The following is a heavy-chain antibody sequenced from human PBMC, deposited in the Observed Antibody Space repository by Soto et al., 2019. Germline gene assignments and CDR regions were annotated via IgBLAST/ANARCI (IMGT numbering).Heavy chain of an antibody. J-gene: IGHJ6*02. CDR1: GFTFGSYS. V-gene: IGHV3-48*01. D-gene: IGHD2-8*01. Sequence: GGSLRLSCAASGFTFGSYSMNWVRQAPGKGLEWISSVSYGTSSTYYADSVRGRFTISRDNSKNSLYLQMNSLRAEDTAVYYCGRDFPYCTNGVCYSPQNNGMDVWGQGTTVTVSS. CDR2: VSYGTSST. CDR3: GRDFPYCTNGVCYSPQNNGMDV.